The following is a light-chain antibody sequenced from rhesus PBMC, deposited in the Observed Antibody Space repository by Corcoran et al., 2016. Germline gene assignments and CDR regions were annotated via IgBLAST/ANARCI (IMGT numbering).Light chain of an antibody. V-gene: IGKV3-24*04. CDR3: LQISNWPHT. Sequence: EIVMTQSPATLSLSPGERATLSCRASQSVGSSLAWYQQKPGQAPRLLIHGASSRATGIPDRFRGRGLGTDFTLTISSLEPDEVAVYYCLQISNWPHTFGQGTKVEIK. CDR2: GAS. CDR1: QSVGSS. J-gene: IGKJ1*01.